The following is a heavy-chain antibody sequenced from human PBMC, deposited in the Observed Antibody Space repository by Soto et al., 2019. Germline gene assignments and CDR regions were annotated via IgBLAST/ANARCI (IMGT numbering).Heavy chain of an antibody. Sequence: GGSLRLSCAASGFTFSGYAMSWVRQAPGKGLEWVSAISGSGGSTYYADSVKGRFTISRDNSKNTLYLQMNSLRAEDTAVYYCAKHGYCSGGSCYGPMSYWGQGTLVTVSS. V-gene: IGHV3-23*01. CDR3: AKHGYCSGGSCYGPMSY. D-gene: IGHD2-15*01. J-gene: IGHJ4*02. CDR2: ISGSGGST. CDR1: GFTFSGYA.